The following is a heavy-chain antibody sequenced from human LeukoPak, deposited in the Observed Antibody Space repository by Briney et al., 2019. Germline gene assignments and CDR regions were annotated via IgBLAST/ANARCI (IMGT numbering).Heavy chain of an antibody. J-gene: IGHJ4*02. V-gene: IGHV3-7*01. CDR1: GFTFSTYW. Sequence: GGSLRLSCAASGFTFSTYWMAWVRQAPGKGLEWVANIKQDGSDKYYVGSVKGRLTISRDTAKNSLYLQMNSLRAEDTAVYYCAREEGSFDYWGQGTLVTVSS. CDR3: AREEGSFDY. CDR2: IKQDGSDK.